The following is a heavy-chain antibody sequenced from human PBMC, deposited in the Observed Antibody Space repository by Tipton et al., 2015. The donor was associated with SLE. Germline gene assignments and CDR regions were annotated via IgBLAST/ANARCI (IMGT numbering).Heavy chain of an antibody. CDR2: IYTNENT. CDR3: ARGSSGHGGWFDP. CDR1: GGSISSYY. J-gene: IGHJ5*02. V-gene: IGHV4-4*07. Sequence: LRLSCTVSGGSISSYYWSWIRQPAGGGLERIGRIYTNENTNYNPSPKSRVTISVDTSKNQFSLKLSSVTAADTAVYYGARGSSGHGGWFDPWGQGTLVTVSS. D-gene: IGHD6-19*01.